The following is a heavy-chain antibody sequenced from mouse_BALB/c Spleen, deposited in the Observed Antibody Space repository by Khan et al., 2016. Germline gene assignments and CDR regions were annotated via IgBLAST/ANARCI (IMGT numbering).Heavy chain of an antibody. CDR3: ARAGYYGYLAY. Sequence: DVQLVESGGGLVQPGGSLKLSCAASGFDLSRYWMSWVRQAPGKGLEWIGEINPDSSTINYTPSLKDRFIISRDNAKNTLYLQVSKVRSEDTALYYCARAGYYGYLAYWGQGTLVSVSA. J-gene: IGHJ3*01. CDR2: INPDSSTI. D-gene: IGHD1-1*01. V-gene: IGHV4-1*02. CDR1: GFDLSRYW.